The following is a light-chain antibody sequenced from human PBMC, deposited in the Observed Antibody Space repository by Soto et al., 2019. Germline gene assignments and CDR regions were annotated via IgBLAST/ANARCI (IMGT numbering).Light chain of an antibody. CDR3: SSYTSSSTLVV. V-gene: IGLV2-14*03. Sequence: QSALTQPASVSGSPGQSITISCTGTSSDVGGYNYVSWYQHHPGKVHKLMIYDVSNRPSGVSNRFSGSKSGNTASLTISGLQAEDEADYYCSSYTSSSTLVVFGGGTQLTVL. CDR2: DVS. J-gene: IGLJ2*01. CDR1: SSDVGGYNY.